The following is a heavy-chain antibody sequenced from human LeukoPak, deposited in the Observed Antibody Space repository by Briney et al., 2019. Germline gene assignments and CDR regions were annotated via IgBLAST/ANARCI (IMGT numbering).Heavy chain of an antibody. Sequence: ASVKVSCKASGYTFTSYDINWVRQATGPGLEWMGWMNPNSGNTGYAQKFQGRVTMTRNTSISTAYMELSSLRSEDTAVYYCARNGAGYYYYYYMDVWGKGTTVTISS. CDR1: GYTFTSYD. CDR3: ARNGAGYYYYYYMDV. D-gene: IGHD4-17*01. J-gene: IGHJ6*03. CDR2: MNPNSGNT. V-gene: IGHV1-8*01.